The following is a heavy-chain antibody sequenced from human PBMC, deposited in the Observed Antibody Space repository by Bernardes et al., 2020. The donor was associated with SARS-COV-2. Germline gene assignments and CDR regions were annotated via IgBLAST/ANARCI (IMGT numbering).Heavy chain of an antibody. D-gene: IGHD2-2*01. J-gene: IGHJ5*02. CDR2: ISGSGGST. CDR1: GFTFSSYA. Sequence: GGSLGLSCAASGFTFSSYAMSWVRQAPGKGLEWVSAISGSGGSTYYADSVKGRFTISRDNSKNTLYLQMNSLRAEDTAVYYCAKDLSHIVVVPAGDWFDPWGQGTLVTVSS. CDR3: AKDLSHIVVVPAGDWFDP. V-gene: IGHV3-23*01.